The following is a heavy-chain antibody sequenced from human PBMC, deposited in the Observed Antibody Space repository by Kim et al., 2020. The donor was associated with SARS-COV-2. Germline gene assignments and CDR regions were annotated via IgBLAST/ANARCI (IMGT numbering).Heavy chain of an antibody. D-gene: IGHD4-17*01. CDR2: GNP. Sequence: GNPTYAQGFTGRFVFSLDTSVSTAYLQISSLKAEDTAVYYCASAYGDFDYWGQGTLVTVSS. CDR3: ASAYGDFDY. V-gene: IGHV7-4-1*02. J-gene: IGHJ4*02.